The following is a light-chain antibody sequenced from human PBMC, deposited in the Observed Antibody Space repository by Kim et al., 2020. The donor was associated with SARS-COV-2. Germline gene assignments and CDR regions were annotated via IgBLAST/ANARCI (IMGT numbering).Light chain of an antibody. V-gene: IGKV3-20*01. J-gene: IGKJ4*01. Sequence: ELVLTQSPGTLSLSPGERATLSCRASQSVISRYLAWYQQRPGQAPRLLIYGASSRATGIPDRFSGSGSGTDFTLTISRLEPEDFAVYYCQQYGDSPLTFGGGTKVDIK. CDR1: QSVISRY. CDR2: GAS. CDR3: QQYGDSPLT.